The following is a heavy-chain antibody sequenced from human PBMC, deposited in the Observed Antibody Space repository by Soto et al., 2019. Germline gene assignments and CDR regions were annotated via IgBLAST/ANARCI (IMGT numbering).Heavy chain of an antibody. J-gene: IGHJ4*02. D-gene: IGHD6-6*01. CDR3: AHRGEQYSSSSFSY. Sequence: QITLKESGPTLVKPTQTLTLTCTFSGFSLSTSGVGVGWIRQPPGKALEWLALIYWNDDKRYSPSLKSRLTITKDTSKNQVVLTMTNMDPVDTATYYCAHRGEQYSSSSFSYWGQGTLVTVSS. CDR1: GFSLSTSGVG. V-gene: IGHV2-5*01. CDR2: IYWNDDK.